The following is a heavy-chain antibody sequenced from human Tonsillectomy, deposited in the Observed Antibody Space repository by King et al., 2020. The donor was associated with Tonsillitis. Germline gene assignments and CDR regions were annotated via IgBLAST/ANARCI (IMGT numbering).Heavy chain of an antibody. Sequence: VQLVESGGGVVQPGRSLRLSCAASGFTFSSYAMHWVRQAPGKGLEWVAVITYDGSNQYYADSVKGRFTISRDNSKNTLYVQMNSLKPEDTAVYYCARDRGYTYGFDAFDFWGQGTMVTVSS. V-gene: IGHV3-30*04. CDR1: GFTFSSYA. D-gene: IGHD5-18*01. J-gene: IGHJ3*01. CDR3: ARDRGYTYGFDAFDF. CDR2: ITYDGSNQ.